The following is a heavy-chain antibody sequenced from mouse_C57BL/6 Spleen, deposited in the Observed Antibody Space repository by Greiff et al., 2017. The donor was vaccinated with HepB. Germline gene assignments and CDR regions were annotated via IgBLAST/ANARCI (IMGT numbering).Heavy chain of an antibody. D-gene: IGHD1-1*01. Sequence: VQLQQSGAELVRPGASVTLSCKASGYTFTDYEMHWVKQTPVHGLEWIGGIDPETGGTAYNQKFKGKAILTADKSSSTAYMELRSLTSEDSAVYYCTRGGGSSLRWYFDVWGTGTTVTVSS. CDR3: TRGGGSSLRWYFDV. V-gene: IGHV1-15*01. CDR1: GYTFTDYE. J-gene: IGHJ1*03. CDR2: IDPETGGT.